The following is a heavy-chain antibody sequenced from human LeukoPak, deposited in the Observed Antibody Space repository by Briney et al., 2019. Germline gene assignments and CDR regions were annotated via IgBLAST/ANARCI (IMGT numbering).Heavy chain of an antibody. CDR1: GFTFSSYW. D-gene: IGHD5-18*01. CDR3: ASLDTAMVAFDY. V-gene: IGHV3-74*01. Sequence: GGSLRLSCAASGFTFSSYWMHWVRQAPGKGLVWVSRINSDGSSTSYADSVKGRFTISRDNAKNTLYLQMNSLRAEDTAVYYCASLDTAMVAFDYWAREPWSPSPQ. J-gene: IGHJ4*02. CDR2: INSDGSST.